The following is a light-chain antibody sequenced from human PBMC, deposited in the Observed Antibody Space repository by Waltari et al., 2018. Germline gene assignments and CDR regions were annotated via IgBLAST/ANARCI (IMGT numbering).Light chain of an antibody. CDR2: WAS. Sequence: DIVMTQSPDSLAVSLGERVTINCKSSQSVLYSSNSQNYLAWYQQKPGQPPKLLMYWASARESGVPDRVSGSESGTDFTLTISSLQAEDVAVDYCQQYYDIPWTFGQGTKVEIK. CDR1: QSVLYSSNSQNY. J-gene: IGKJ1*01. CDR3: QQYYDIPWT. V-gene: IGKV4-1*01.